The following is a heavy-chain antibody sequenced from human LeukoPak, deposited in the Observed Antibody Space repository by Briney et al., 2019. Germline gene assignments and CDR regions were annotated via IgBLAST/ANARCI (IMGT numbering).Heavy chain of an antibody. J-gene: IGHJ4*02. V-gene: IGHV4-34*01. CDR1: GGSLSGSY. Sequence: KPSETLSLTCDVNGGSLSGSYWGWIRQSPEKGLEWIGEINQSGNSNYNPSLKSRVTILVDTSKNQFSLKLSSVTAADTAVYYCARDRLSRWGWEPPPSSRDWGQGTLVTVSS. CDR2: INQSGNS. CDR3: ARDRLSRWGWEPPPSSRD. D-gene: IGHD1-14*01.